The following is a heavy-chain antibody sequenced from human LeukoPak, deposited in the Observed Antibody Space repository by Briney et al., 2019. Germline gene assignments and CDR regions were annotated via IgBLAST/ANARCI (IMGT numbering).Heavy chain of an antibody. CDR2: IGIDSGNT. J-gene: IGHJ4*02. CDR3: ARDHNYAFDN. D-gene: IGHD1-1*01. V-gene: IGHV3-48*04. CDR1: GFPFSDYS. Sequence: PGGSLRLSCTASGFPFSDYSMDWVRQAPGKGLEWISYIGIDSGNTKYADSVRGRFTVSADNAKNSLFLQMNSLRVGDTAVYYCARDHNYAFDNWGQGTLVSVSS.